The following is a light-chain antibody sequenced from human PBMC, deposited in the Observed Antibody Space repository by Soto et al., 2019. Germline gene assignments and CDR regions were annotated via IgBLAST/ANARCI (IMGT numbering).Light chain of an antibody. V-gene: IGKV3-20*01. Sequence: EIVLTQSPGTLSLSPGERATLSCRASQSVSGSYLAWYQHKPGQAPRLLIYGAFNRATGIPDRFSGSGSGADFPLTISRLEPEDFAVYYCHQYGSSRAFGQGTKVEIK. CDR3: HQYGSSRA. CDR1: QSVSGSY. CDR2: GAF. J-gene: IGKJ1*01.